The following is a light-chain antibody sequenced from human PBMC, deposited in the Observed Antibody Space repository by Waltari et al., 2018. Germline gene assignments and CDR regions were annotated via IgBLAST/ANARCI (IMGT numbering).Light chain of an antibody. J-gene: IGKJ4*01. CDR2: KSS. V-gene: IGKV1-5*03. CDR3: QHYHSYPLT. CDR1: QTISGW. Sequence: DIQMTQSPSTLSASVGDRVTITCRASQTISGWLAWYQHKPGNVPKLLIYKSSVLESGVPTRFSGSASQTHFTLTISSLQPDDSAIYYCQHYHSYPLTFGGGTKEEIK.